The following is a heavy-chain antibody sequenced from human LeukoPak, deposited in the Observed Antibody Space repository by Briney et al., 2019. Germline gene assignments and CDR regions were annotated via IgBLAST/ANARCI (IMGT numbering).Heavy chain of an antibody. CDR2: ISSSSSYI. D-gene: IGHD3-10*02. J-gene: IGHJ6*04. CDR1: GFTFSTYS. V-gene: IGHV3-21*01. Sequence: GGSLRLSCAVSGFTFSTYSMNWVRQAPGKGLEWVSSISSSSSYIYYADSVKGRFTISRDNAKNSLYLQMNSLRAEDTAVYYCAELGITMIGGVWGKGTTVTISS. CDR3: AELGITMIGGV.